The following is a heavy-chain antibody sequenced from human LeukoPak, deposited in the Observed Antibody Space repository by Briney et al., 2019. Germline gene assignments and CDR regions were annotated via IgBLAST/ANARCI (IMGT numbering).Heavy chain of an antibody. CDR1: GGSNSSYY. CDR3: ARWGQYYDFDY. V-gene: IGHV4-39*07. J-gene: IGHJ4*02. Sequence: SKTLSLTCTVSGGSNSSYYWGWIRQPPGKGLEWIGSIYHSGSTYYNPSLKSRVTISVDTSKNQFSLKLSSVTAADTAVYYCARWGQYYDFDYWGQGTLVTVSS. CDR2: IYHSGST. D-gene: IGHD3-3*01.